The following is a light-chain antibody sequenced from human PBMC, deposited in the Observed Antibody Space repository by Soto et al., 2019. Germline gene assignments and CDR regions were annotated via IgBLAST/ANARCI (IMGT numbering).Light chain of an antibody. CDR2: DVS. V-gene: IGLV2-14*01. CDR1: SSDVGGYNY. J-gene: IGLJ1*01. CDR3: SSYTSSSTLYV. Sequence: QSVLTQPASVSGSPGQSITISCTGTSSDVGGYNYVSWYQQHPGKAPKLMIYDVSNRPSGVSNRFSGSKSGDTASLTFSGLQAEDEADYYCSSYTSSSTLYVFGTGTKVTVL.